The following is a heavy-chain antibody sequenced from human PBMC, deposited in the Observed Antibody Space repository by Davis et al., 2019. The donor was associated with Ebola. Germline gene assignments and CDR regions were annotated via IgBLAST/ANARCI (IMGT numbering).Heavy chain of an antibody. Sequence: GGSLRLSCAAPGFTFSSYGMHWVRQAPAKGLEWVAVIWYDGSNKYYADSVKVRFTISRDNSKNTLYLQMNSLRAEDTAVYYCARDKDTVTYPYYYYGMDVGGKGTTVTVAS. J-gene: IGHJ6*04. CDR2: IWYDGSNK. CDR1: GFTFSSYG. D-gene: IGHD4-17*01. V-gene: IGHV3-33*01. CDR3: ARDKDTVTYPYYYYGMDV.